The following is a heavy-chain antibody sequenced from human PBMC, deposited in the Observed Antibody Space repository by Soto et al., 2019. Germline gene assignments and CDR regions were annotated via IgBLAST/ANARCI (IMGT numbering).Heavy chain of an antibody. Sequence: EVQLVESGGGLEQPGGSLRLSCAASGFSFSTYSMNWVRQAPGKGLEWVSYISSSSSTVYYADSVKGRFTISRDNAKNSLYPQMNSLRDEDTAVYYCTRESTSTLGIVGAIYGDHWGQGTLVTVSS. J-gene: IGHJ4*02. CDR3: TRESTSTLGIVGAIYGDH. CDR1: GFSFSTYS. CDR2: ISSSSSTV. V-gene: IGHV3-48*02. D-gene: IGHD1-26*01.